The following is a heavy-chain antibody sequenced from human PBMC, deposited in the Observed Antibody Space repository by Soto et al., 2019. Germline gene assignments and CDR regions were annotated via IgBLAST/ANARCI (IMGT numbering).Heavy chain of an antibody. CDR2: IWYDGSNK. CDR3: ATDRGRYYDLSSGYSLPCDY. D-gene: IGHD3-3*01. CDR1: GFTFSSYG. V-gene: IGHV3-33*01. J-gene: IGHJ4*02. Sequence: GGSLRLSCAASGFTFSSYGMHWVRQAPGKGLEWVAVIWYDGSNKYYADSVKGRFTISRDNSKNTLYLQMNSLRAEDTAVYYCATDRGRYYDLSSGYSLPCDYWGQGTLVTVSS.